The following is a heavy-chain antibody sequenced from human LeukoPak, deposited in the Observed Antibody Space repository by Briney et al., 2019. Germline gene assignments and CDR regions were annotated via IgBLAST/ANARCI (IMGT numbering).Heavy chain of an antibody. CDR2: IYYSGST. J-gene: IGHJ5*01. Sequence: SETLSLTCTVSGGSISSGGYYWSWIRQHPGKGLEWIGYIYYSGSTYYNPSLKSRISMSIDTSKNEFTLKLASVTAADTAVYYCARGRHGSSWYDSWGQGTLVTVSS. D-gene: IGHD6-13*01. V-gene: IGHV4-31*03. CDR1: GGSISSGGYY. CDR3: ARGRHGSSWYDS.